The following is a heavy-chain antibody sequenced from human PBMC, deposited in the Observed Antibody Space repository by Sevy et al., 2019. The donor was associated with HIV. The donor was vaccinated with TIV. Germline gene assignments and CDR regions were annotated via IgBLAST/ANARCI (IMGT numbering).Heavy chain of an antibody. Sequence: KQSQTLSLTCAISGDSVYSNSAAWNWIRQSPSRGLEWLGRTYYRSKWYNEYAVSVKSRITINPDTSKNQFSLQLNSVTPEDTAVYYCARGTYYYDSSGYEDAFDIWGQGPMVTVSS. D-gene: IGHD3-22*01. CDR1: GDSVYSNSAA. CDR3: ARGTYYYDSSGYEDAFDI. CDR2: TYYRSKWYN. J-gene: IGHJ3*02. V-gene: IGHV6-1*01.